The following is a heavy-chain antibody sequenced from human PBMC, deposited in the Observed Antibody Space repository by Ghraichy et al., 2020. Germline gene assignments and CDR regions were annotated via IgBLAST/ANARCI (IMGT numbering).Heavy chain of an antibody. Sequence: ASVKVSCKASGYTFTGYYMHWVRQAPGQGLEWMGWINPNSGGTNYAQKFQGRVTMTRDTSISTAYMELSRLRSDDTAVYYCARAGGSGYYFSNWFDPWGQGTLVTVSS. D-gene: IGHD3-22*01. V-gene: IGHV1-2*02. CDR2: INPNSGGT. CDR3: ARAGGSGYYFSNWFDP. J-gene: IGHJ5*02. CDR1: GYTFTGYY.